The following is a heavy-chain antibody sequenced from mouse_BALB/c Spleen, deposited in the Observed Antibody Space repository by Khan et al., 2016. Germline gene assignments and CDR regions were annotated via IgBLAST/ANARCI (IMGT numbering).Heavy chain of an antibody. CDR3: ARSGDYGTFAY. D-gene: IGHD2-4*01. Sequence: VQLQQPGPELVKPGASVKISCKASDYSFTAYFMNWVMQSHGKRLEWIGRISPYNGDTFYNQKFKGKATLTVDKSSSTVHMEPRSLASDDSAVYYCARSGDYGTFAYWGQGTLVTVSA. CDR2: ISPYNGDT. V-gene: IGHV1-20*02. CDR1: DYSFTAYF. J-gene: IGHJ3*01.